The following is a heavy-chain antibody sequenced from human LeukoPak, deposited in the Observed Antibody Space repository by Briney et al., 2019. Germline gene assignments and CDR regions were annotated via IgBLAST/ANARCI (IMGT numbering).Heavy chain of an antibody. CDR2: IYHSGST. CDR3: ARDAKIETGTFDY. CDR1: GGSISSGGYY. D-gene: IGHD1-1*01. J-gene: IGHJ4*02. V-gene: IGHV4-30-2*01. Sequence: SQTLSLTCTVSGGSISSGGYYWRWIRQPPGKGLEWIGYIYHSGSTYYNPSLKSRVTISVDRSKNQFSLKLSSVTAADTAVYYCARDAKIETGTFDYWGQGTLVTVSS.